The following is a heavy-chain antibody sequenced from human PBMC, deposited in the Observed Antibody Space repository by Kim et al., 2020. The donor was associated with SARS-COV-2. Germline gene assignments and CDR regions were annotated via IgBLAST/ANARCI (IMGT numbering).Heavy chain of an antibody. V-gene: IGHV3-48*03. D-gene: IGHD6-13*01. CDR3: AREIAAASVSSFDY. Sequence: DSVKGRFTISRDNAKNSLYLQMNSLRAEDTAVYYCAREIAAASVSSFDYWGQGTLVTISS. J-gene: IGHJ4*02.